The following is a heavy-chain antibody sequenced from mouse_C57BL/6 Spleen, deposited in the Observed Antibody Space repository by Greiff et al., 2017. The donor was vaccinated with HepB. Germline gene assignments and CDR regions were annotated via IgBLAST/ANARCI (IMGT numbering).Heavy chain of an antibody. J-gene: IGHJ2*01. CDR2: INPNNGGT. V-gene: IGHV1-22*01. Sequence: EVQRVESGPELVKPGASVKMSCKASGYTFTDYNMHWVKQSHGKSLEWIGYINPNNGGTSYNQKFKGKATLTVNKSSSTAYMELRSLTSEDSAVYYCASRRSYFDDWGQGTTLTVSS. CDR1: GYTFTDYN. CDR3: ASRRSYFDD.